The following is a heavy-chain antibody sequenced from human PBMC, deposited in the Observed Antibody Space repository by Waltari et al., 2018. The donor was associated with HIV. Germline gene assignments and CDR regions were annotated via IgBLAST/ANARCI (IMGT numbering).Heavy chain of an antibody. Sequence: EVQLVESGAGLVRPAGSLRLSCAASGFTFGDYGMSWVRPAPGQGLEWVCGINWNGGNTGYADSVKGRFTISRDNAKKSLYLQMSSLRTEDTALYYCARTLYVEEGSYYYGVDVWGQGTTVTVSS. CDR3: ARTLYVEEGSYYYGVDV. CDR2: INWNGGNT. J-gene: IGHJ6*02. V-gene: IGHV3-20*04. CDR1: GFTFGDYG. D-gene: IGHD1-1*01.